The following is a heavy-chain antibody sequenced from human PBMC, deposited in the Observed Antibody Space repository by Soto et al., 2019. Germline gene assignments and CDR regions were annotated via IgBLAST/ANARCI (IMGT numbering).Heavy chain of an antibody. Sequence: EVQLLESGGGLIQPGGSLRLSCAASGLTVSSYAMSWVRQAPGKGLEWVSAISGSGGSTYYADSVKGRFTISRDNSKNTLYLQMNRLRAEDTAVYYCAKDRLYIRGVIHNWFDPWGQGTLVTVSS. V-gene: IGHV3-23*01. D-gene: IGHD3-10*02. CDR1: GLTVSSYA. CDR3: AKDRLYIRGVIHNWFDP. CDR2: ISGSGGST. J-gene: IGHJ5*02.